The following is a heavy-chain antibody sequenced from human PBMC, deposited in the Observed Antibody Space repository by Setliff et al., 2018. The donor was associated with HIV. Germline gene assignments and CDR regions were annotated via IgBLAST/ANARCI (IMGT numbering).Heavy chain of an antibody. Sequence: SETLSLTCTVSGGSLRTFHWTWLRQAPGKGLGWLGHIYDVGVTNYNPSLKNRVTISLDASQTRCSLTLASVTATDTAVYFCAKRRGSGTLYDAFDPWGQGILVTVSS. J-gene: IGHJ5*02. D-gene: IGHD3-10*01. V-gene: IGHV4-59*08. CDR3: AKRRGSGTLYDAFDP. CDR1: GGSLRTFH. CDR2: IYDVGVT.